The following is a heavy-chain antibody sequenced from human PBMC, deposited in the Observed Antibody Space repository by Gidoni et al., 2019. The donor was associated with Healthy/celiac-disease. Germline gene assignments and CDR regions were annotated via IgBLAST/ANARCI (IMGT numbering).Heavy chain of an antibody. J-gene: IGHJ4*02. Sequence: QVQLVQSGAEVKKPGASVKVSCKASGYTFTSYDINWVRQATGQGLEWMGWMNPNSGNTGYAQKFQGRVTMTRNTSISTAYMELSSLRSEDTAVYYCARGRSIGAVAGTGLLGYWGQGTLVTVSS. CDR1: GYTFTSYD. V-gene: IGHV1-8*01. CDR3: ARGRSIGAVAGTGLLGY. D-gene: IGHD6-19*01. CDR2: MNPNSGNT.